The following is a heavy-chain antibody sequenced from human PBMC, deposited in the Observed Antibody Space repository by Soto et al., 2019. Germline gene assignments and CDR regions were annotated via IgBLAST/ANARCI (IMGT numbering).Heavy chain of an antibody. CDR1: GGSITRGGYY. CDR2: IYNSGTT. CDR3: AVRRLWFGELPDY. V-gene: IGHV4-31*03. Sequence: SETLSLTCTVSGGSITRGGYYWSWIRQHPGKGLEWIGYIYNSGTTYYNPSLKSRVTISVDTSKNQFSLKLSSVTAADTAVYYCAVRRLWFGELPDYWGQGALVTVSS. D-gene: IGHD3-10*01. J-gene: IGHJ4*02.